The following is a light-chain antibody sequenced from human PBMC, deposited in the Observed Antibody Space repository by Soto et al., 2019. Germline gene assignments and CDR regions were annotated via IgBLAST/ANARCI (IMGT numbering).Light chain of an antibody. CDR2: GAS. CDR1: QGVSRK. Sequence: EVVLTQSPVTLSLSPGERATLSCRASQGVSRKLAWYQHKPGQAPRLLISGASTGATGIPARFSGSGSGADFTLTISTLEPEDFAVYYCQQRSSWPITFGQGTRLEIK. J-gene: IGKJ5*01. V-gene: IGKV3-11*01. CDR3: QQRSSWPIT.